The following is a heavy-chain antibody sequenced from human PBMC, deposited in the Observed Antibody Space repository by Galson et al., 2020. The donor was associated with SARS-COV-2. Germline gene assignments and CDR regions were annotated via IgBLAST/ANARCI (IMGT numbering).Heavy chain of an antibody. CDR2: ISFDVNNE. J-gene: IGHJ4*02. CDR3: ARASTAHTIVAPAFSY. V-gene: IGHV3-30-3*01. Sequence: GGSLRLSCAASGFTFSTYAMHWVRQAPGKGLEWVAVISFDVNNEYYADSVKGRFTISRDNSKNTLYLQINSLRPEDTAVYYCARASTAHTIVAPAFSYWGQGTLVTVSS. CDR1: GFTFSTYA. D-gene: IGHD3-22*01.